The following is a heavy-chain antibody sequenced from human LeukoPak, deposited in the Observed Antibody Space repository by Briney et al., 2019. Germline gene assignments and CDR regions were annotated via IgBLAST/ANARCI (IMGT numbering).Heavy chain of an antibody. CDR2: ISYDGSNK. Sequence: GRSLRLSCAASGFTFSSYGMHWVRQAPGKGLEWVAVISYDGSNKYDADSVKGRFTISRDNSKNTLYLQMNSLRAEDTAVYYCAKDHAIKAPCLPDYWGQGTLVTVSS. CDR3: AKDHAIKAPCLPDY. J-gene: IGHJ4*02. CDR1: GFTFSSYG. V-gene: IGHV3-30*18. D-gene: IGHD2-8*01.